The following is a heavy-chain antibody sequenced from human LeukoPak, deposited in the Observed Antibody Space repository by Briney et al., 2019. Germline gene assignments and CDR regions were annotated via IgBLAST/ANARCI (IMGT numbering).Heavy chain of an antibody. CDR2: IYYSGST. J-gene: IGHJ4*02. CDR3: VRANHFDY. V-gene: IGHV4-59*01. CDR1: GGSISSYY. Sequence: PSETLSLTCTASGGSISSYYWSWFRQPPGKGLEWIGDIYYSGSTNYNPSLKGRVTISVDTSRNPFSLKLTSVTAADTAVYFCVRANHFDYWGQGTLVTVSS.